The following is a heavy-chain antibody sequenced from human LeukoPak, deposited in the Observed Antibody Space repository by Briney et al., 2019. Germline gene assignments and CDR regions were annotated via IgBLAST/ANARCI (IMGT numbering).Heavy chain of an antibody. CDR3: ARGSDIVVVVAATPRDAFDI. D-gene: IGHD2-15*01. Sequence: PSETLSLTCTVSGGSISSYYWSWIRQPPGKGLEWIGYIYYSGSTNYNPSLKSRVTISVDTSKNQFSLKLSSVTAADTAVYYCARGSDIVVVVAATPRDAFDIWGQGTMVTVSS. J-gene: IGHJ3*02. V-gene: IGHV4-59*12. CDR2: IYYSGST. CDR1: GGSISSYY.